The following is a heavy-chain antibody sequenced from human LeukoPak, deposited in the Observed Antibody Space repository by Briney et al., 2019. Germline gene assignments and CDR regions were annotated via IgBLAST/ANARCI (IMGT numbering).Heavy chain of an antibody. D-gene: IGHD6-19*01. CDR1: GFTFSSYA. Sequence: GGSLRLSCAASGFTFSSYAMSWVRQAPGKGLEWVSAISGSGGSTYYADTVKGRFTISRDNSKNTLYLQMNSLRAEDTAVYYCAKDCSSGWYFFSYFDYWGQGTLVTVSS. CDR3: AKDCSSGWYFFSYFDY. CDR2: ISGSGGST. V-gene: IGHV3-23*01. J-gene: IGHJ4*02.